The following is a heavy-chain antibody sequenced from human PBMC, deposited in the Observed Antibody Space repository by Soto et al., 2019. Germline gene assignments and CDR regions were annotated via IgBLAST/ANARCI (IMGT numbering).Heavy chain of an antibody. J-gene: IGHJ5*02. CDR2: IYYSGST. CDR1: GGSITSRNYY. V-gene: IGHV4-39*07. CDR3: ARTKYCTNTSCYRGRNNWFDP. D-gene: IGHD2-2*02. Sequence: SETLSLTCTVSGGSITSRNYYWGWIRQPPGKGLEWIGNIYYSGSTYYNPSLKSRVTISVDTSKNQFSLTLTSVTAADTAMYYCARTKYCTNTSCYRGRNNWFDPWGPGXLVTVSS.